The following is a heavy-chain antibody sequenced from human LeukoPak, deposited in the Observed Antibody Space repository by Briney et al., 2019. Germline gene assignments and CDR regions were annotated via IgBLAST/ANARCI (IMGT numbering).Heavy chain of an antibody. J-gene: IGHJ4*02. CDR2: IRSSGSTV. CDR3: ARGMSIAARCFDS. D-gene: IGHD6-6*01. CDR1: GFPFSDYY. V-gene: IGHV3-11*04. Sequence: PGGSPRLSCAASGFPFSDYYMSWIRQAPGKGLEWVSYIRSSGSTVYYADSVMGRFTISRDNAKNSLYLHMNSLSAEDTAVYYCARGMSIAARCFDSWGQGTLVTVSS.